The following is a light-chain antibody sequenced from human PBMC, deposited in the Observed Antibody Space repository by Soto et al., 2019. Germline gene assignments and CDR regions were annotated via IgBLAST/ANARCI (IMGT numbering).Light chain of an antibody. V-gene: IGLV2-14*01. CDR1: SSDVGGYNY. J-gene: IGLJ1*01. CDR2: EVS. Sequence: QSVLTQPASVSGSPGQSITISCTGTSSDVGGYNYVSWYQQHPGKAPKLMIYEVSNRPSGVSNRFSGSKSGHTASLTISGLQAEDEADYYCSSYTSSSTLHYVFGTGTKVTVL. CDR3: SSYTSSSTLHYV.